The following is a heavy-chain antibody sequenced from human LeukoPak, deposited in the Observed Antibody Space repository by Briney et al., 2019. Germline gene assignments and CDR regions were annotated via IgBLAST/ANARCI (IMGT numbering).Heavy chain of an antibody. Sequence: GGSLRLSCAASGFTFDDYAMHWVRQAPGKGLEWVSGISWNSGSIGYADSVKGRFTISRDNAKNSLYLKMNSLRAEDTALYYCAKESRIAVDAFDPWGQGTLVTVSS. CDR3: AKESRIAVDAFDP. V-gene: IGHV3-9*01. CDR2: ISWNSGSI. CDR1: GFTFDDYA. D-gene: IGHD6-19*01. J-gene: IGHJ5*02.